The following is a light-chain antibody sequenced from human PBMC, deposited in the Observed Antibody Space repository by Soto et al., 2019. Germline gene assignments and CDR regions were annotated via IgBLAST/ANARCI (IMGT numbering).Light chain of an antibody. CDR3: QQYGSSVSYT. J-gene: IGKJ2*01. CDR2: GAS. Sequence: VLTQSPGTLSLSPGERATLSCRASQTVSSNYLAWYQQKPGQAPRLLIYGASSRATGIPDRFSGSWSGTHFSLTISRLEPEDFAVYFCQQYGSSVSYTFGQGTKLEIK. CDR1: QTVSSNY. V-gene: IGKV3-20*01.